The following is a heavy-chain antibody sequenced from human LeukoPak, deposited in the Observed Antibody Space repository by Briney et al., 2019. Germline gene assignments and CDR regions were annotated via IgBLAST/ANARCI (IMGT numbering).Heavy chain of an antibody. CDR2: IYSGGST. CDR3: PATGYSSSWYPGFDY. D-gene: IGHD6-13*01. J-gene: IGHJ4*02. Sequence: GGSLRLSCAASGFTVSSNYMSWVRQAPGKGLEWVSVIYSGGSTYYADSVKGRFTISRDNSKKTLYLQMNSLRAEDTAVYYCPATGYSSSWYPGFDYWGQGTLVTVSS. CDR1: GFTVSSNY. V-gene: IGHV3-66*01.